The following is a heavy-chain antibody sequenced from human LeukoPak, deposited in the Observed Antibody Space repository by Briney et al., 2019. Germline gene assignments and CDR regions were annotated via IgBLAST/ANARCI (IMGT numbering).Heavy chain of an antibody. CDR2: INHSGST. V-gene: IGHV4-34*01. Sequence: SETLSLTCAVYGGSFSGYYWSWIRLPPGKGLEWIGEINHSGSTNYNPSLKSRVTISVDTSKNQFSLKLSSVTAADTAVYYCAIPHYYGSGSDAFDIWGQGTMVTVSS. CDR1: GGSFSGYY. D-gene: IGHD3-10*01. CDR3: AIPHYYGSGSDAFDI. J-gene: IGHJ3*02.